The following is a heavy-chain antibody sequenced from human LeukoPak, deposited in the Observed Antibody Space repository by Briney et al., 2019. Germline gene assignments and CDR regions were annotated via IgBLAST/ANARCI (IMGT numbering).Heavy chain of an antibody. J-gene: IGHJ4*02. Sequence: SETLSLTCTVSGGSISSYYWSLIRQPAGKGLEWIGYIYYSGSTNYNPSLKSRVTISVDTSKNQFSLKLSSVTAADTAVYYCARVGFGGYSGSYYFDYWGQGTLVTVSS. CDR2: IYYSGST. V-gene: IGHV4-59*01. CDR1: GGSISSYY. D-gene: IGHD5-12*01. CDR3: ARVGFGGYSGSYYFDY.